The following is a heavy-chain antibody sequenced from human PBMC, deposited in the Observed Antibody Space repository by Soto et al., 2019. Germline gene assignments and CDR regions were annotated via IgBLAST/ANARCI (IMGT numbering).Heavy chain of an antibody. D-gene: IGHD1-1*01. CDR3: ARWEQPLFDY. J-gene: IGHJ4*02. CDR1: GFSVSAYT. Sequence: QVQLVESGGGVVQPGRSLSLSCAASGFSVSAYTVHWVRQAPGKGLEWVAVISSDGNHKYYTDSVKGRFAISRDTSTNTVFLQMSSLGPEDTAVYYCARWEQPLFDYWGQGTLVTVSS. CDR2: ISSDGNHK. V-gene: IGHV3-30*09.